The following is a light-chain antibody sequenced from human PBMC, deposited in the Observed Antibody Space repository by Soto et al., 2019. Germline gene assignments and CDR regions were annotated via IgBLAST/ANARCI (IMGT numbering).Light chain of an antibody. CDR3: QQYGSSPIT. CDR1: QSVSSY. CDR2: GAS. J-gene: IGKJ5*01. V-gene: IGKV3-20*01. Sequence: EIVLTQSPATLSLSPGERATLSCWASQSVSSYLAWYQHKPGQAPRLLIYGASSRATGIPDRFSGSGSGTDFTLTISRLEPEDFAVYYCQQYGSSPITFGQGTLLEVK.